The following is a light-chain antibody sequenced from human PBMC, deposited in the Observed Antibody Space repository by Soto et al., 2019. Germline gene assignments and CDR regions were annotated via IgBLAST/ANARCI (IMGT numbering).Light chain of an antibody. CDR2: EAT. V-gene: IGLV2-14*01. CDR1: TSDVGGYKY. Sequence: QSVLTQPASVSGSPGQAITISCTGTTSDVGGYKYVSWYQHHPGKAPKLIIYEATNRPSGVSERFSGSKTGDTASLTISGLQADDEAEYFCISYKTDDTFVFGSGTKLTVL. J-gene: IGLJ1*01. CDR3: ISYKTDDTFV.